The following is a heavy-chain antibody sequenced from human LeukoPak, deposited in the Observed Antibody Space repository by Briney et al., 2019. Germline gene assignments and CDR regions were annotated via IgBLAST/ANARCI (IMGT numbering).Heavy chain of an antibody. Sequence: SETLSLTCTVSGGSTSSYYWSWIRQPPGKGLEWIGYIYYSGSTNYNPSLKSRVTISVDTSKNQFSLKLGSVTAADTAVYYCARQVGDYWGQGTLVTVSS. V-gene: IGHV4-59*08. CDR3: ARQVGDY. CDR1: GGSTSSYY. D-gene: IGHD1-26*01. CDR2: IYYSGST. J-gene: IGHJ4*02.